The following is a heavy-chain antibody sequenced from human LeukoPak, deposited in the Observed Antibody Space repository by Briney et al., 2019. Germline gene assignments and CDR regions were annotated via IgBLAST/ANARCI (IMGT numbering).Heavy chain of an antibody. D-gene: IGHD3-3*01. CDR2: ISAYNDNT. CDR1: GYTFTTYG. J-gene: IGHJ4*02. Sequence: GAAVTVSCKASGYTFTTYGISWVRQAPGQGLEWMGWISAYNDNTHYALKLQGRVTITTDTSTTTDYMELRSLRSDDTAVYYCARGSQYYDFWSGYSHFDYWGQGTLVTVSS. V-gene: IGHV1-18*01. CDR3: ARGSQYYDFWSGYSHFDY.